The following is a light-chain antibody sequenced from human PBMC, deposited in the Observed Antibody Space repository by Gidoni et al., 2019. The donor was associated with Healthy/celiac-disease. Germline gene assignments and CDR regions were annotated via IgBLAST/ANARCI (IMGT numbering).Light chain of an antibody. J-gene: IGKJ2*01. CDR3: QQYNNWPRT. V-gene: IGKV3-15*01. CDR1: QSVSSN. Sequence: EIVMTQSPATLSVSPGERATLPCRASQSVSSNLPWYQQKPGQAPRLLIYGAATRATGIPARFSGRGSGTEFTLTISSLQSEDFAVYYCQQYNNWPRTFGQGTKLEIK. CDR2: GAA.